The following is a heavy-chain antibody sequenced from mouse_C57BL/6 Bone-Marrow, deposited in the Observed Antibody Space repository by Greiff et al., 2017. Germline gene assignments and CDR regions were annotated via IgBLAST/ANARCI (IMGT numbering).Heavy chain of an antibody. D-gene: IGHD2-1*01. CDR3: ARGGNYRGYFDY. Sequence: VQLKESGPELVKPGASVKISCKASGYSFTDYNMNWVKQSNGKSLEWIGVINPNYGTTSYNQKFKGKATLTVDQSSSTAYMQLNSLTSEDSAVYYGARGGNYRGYFDYWGQGTTLTVSS. CDR2: INPNYGTT. V-gene: IGHV1-39*01. CDR1: GYSFTDYN. J-gene: IGHJ2*01.